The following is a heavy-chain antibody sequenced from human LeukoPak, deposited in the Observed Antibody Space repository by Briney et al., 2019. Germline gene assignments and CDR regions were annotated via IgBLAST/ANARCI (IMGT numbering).Heavy chain of an antibody. V-gene: IGHV1-69*04. CDR3: ARGGGRWLQLSVADYYGMDV. Sequence: SVKVSCKASGGTFSSYAISWVRQAPGQGLEWMGRIIPVLGITNYAQKFQGRVTITADKSTSTADMELSSLRSEDTAVYYCARGGGRWLQLSVADYYGMDVWGRGTTVTVSS. J-gene: IGHJ6*02. CDR1: GGTFSSYA. CDR2: IIPVLGIT. D-gene: IGHD5-24*01.